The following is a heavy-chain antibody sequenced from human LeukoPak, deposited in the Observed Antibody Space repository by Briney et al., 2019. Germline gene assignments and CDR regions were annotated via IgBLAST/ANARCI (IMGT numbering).Heavy chain of an antibody. CDR2: IRSSGSPI. CDR3: ARRLVTAGITDFFDS. Sequence: GGSLRLSCAASGFTFSGYSMNWVRQAPGKGLEWVSYIRSSGSPIYYADSVKGRFTISRDNSKSTLYLQMNGLTAEDTALYYCARRLVTAGITDFFDSWGQGTLVSVSS. CDR1: GFTFSGYS. D-gene: IGHD2-2*01. V-gene: IGHV3-48*01. J-gene: IGHJ4*02.